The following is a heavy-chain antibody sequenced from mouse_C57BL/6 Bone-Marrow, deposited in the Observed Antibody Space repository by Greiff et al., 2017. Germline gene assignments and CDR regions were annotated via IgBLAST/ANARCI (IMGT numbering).Heavy chain of an antibody. J-gene: IGHJ2*01. CDR1: GYTFTSYW. CDR2: IHPSDSDT. CDR3: ARYRLFFDY. V-gene: IGHV1-74*01. D-gene: IGHD1-2*01. Sequence: QVQLQQSGAELVKPGASVKVSCKASGYTFTSYWMHWVKQRPGQGLEWIGRIHPSDSDTNYNQKFKGKATLTADKSSSTAYMELRSLTSEDSAVYFCARYRLFFDYWGQGTTLTVSS.